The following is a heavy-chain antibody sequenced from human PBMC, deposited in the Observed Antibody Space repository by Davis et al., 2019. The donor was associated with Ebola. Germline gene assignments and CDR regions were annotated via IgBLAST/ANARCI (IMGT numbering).Heavy chain of an antibody. V-gene: IGHV4-59*01. CDR3: ARMQQLKFDY. D-gene: IGHD6-13*01. Sequence: SETLSLTCPVPGGPISSYYWSWIRQPPGKGLEWIGYIYYSGSTNYNPFLKSRVTISVDTSKNQFSLKLSSVTAADTAVYYCARMQQLKFDYWGQGTLVTVSS. CDR1: GGPISSYY. J-gene: IGHJ4*02. CDR2: IYYSGST.